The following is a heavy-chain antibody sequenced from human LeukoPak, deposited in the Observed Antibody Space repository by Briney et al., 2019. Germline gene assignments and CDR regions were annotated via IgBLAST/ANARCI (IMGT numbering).Heavy chain of an antibody. J-gene: IGHJ3*02. CDR2: MYYSGST. Sequence: PSETLSLTCTVSGGSFSSSSYYWGWIRQPPGKGLEWIGSMYYSGSTCYNASLRSRLTISVDTSKNQFSLKLSSVTAADTAVYYCARHFDRDGYTSNAFDIWGQGTMVTVSS. V-gene: IGHV4-39*01. CDR3: ARHFDRDGYTSNAFDI. D-gene: IGHD5-24*01. CDR1: GGSFSSSSYY.